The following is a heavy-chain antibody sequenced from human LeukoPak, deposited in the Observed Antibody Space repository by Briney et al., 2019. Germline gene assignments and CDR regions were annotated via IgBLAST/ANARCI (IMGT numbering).Heavy chain of an antibody. J-gene: IGHJ4*02. Sequence: ASVKVSCKAAGYTFTTYYMHWVRQAPGQGLEWMGWINPNSGGTNYAQKFQGRVTMTRDTSISTAYMELSRLRSDDTAVYYCARAVWATVTTGDYFDYWGQGTLVTVSS. CDR3: ARAVWATVTTGDYFDY. D-gene: IGHD4-17*01. CDR2: INPNSGGT. CDR1: GYTFTTYY. V-gene: IGHV1-2*02.